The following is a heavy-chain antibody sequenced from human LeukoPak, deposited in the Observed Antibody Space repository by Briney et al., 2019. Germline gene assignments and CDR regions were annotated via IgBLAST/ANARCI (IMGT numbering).Heavy chain of an antibody. J-gene: IGHJ5*02. D-gene: IGHD1-1*01. CDR2: IYYSGST. V-gene: IGHV4-31*03. CDR1: GGSISSGGYY. CDR3: ARARRGERIGFDP. Sequence: SETLSLTSTVSGGSISSGGYYWSWIRQHPGKGLEWIGYIYYSGSTYYNPSLKSRVTISVDTSKNQFSLKLSSVTAADTAVYYCARARRGERIGFDPWGQGTLVTVSS.